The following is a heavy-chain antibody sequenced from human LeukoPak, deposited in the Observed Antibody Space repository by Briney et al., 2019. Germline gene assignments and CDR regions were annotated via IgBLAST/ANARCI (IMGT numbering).Heavy chain of an antibody. J-gene: IGHJ6*02. CDR3: ARGPLLRFLEWLDYPSYYYYYGMDV. V-gene: IGHV4-39*07. CDR2: INHSGST. D-gene: IGHD3-3*01. CDR1: GGSISSSSYY. Sequence: SETLSLTCTVSGGSISSSSYYWGWIRQPPGKGLEWIGEINHSGSTNYNPSLKSRVTISVDTSKNQFSLKLSSVTAADTAVYYCARGPLLRFLEWLDYPSYYYYYGMDVWGQGTTVTVSS.